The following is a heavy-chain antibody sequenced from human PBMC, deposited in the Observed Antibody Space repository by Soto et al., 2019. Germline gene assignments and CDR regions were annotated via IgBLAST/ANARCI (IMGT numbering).Heavy chain of an antibody. CDR1: GYSLTEYY. CDR3: ARHSGSPITVYAPLGL. V-gene: IGHV1-2*02. CDR2: INPTTGGK. D-gene: IGHD2-8*01. Sequence: ASVKVSCEASGYSLTEYYLHWVRQAPGEGLGWMGWINPTTGGKTYAQKFEGRVTMTRDRSVNTAYMELSRLRSDDTALYFCARHSGSPITVYAPLGLWGQG. J-gene: IGHJ4*02.